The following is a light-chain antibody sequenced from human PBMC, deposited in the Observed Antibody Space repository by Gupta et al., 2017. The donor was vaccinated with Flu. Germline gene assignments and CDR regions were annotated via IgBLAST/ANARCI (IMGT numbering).Light chain of an antibody. CDR2: DVY. V-gene: IGLV2-11*01. J-gene: IGLJ3*02. CDR1: SSDVGAYEY. CDR3: CSYAGSYSWV. Sequence: QSALTQPRSVSGSPGQSVSISCTGTSSDVGAYEYVSWYQQYPGKAPKVIIHDVYKRPSGVPDRFSASTSGNTASLTISGLQAEEEADYYCCSYAGSYSWVFGGGTKLTVL.